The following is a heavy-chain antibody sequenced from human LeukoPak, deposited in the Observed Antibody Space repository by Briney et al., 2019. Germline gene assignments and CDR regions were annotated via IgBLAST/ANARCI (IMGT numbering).Heavy chain of an antibody. CDR3: ARAPDPYYDSSGYYYYFDY. CDR1: GFTSSSYA. D-gene: IGHD3-22*01. V-gene: IGHV3-66*01. J-gene: IGHJ4*02. Sequence: PGGSLRLSCAASGFTSSSYAMSWVRRAPGKGLECVSVIYSGGSTYYADSVKGGFTISRDNSKNTLYLQMNSLRAEDTAVYYCARAPDPYYDSSGYYYYFDYWGQGTLVTVSS. CDR2: IYSGGST.